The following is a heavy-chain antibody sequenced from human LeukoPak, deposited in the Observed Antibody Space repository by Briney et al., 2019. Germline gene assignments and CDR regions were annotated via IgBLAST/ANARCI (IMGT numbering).Heavy chain of an antibody. D-gene: IGHD2-21*01. CDR1: ADSISSNDYY. J-gene: IGHJ4*02. V-gene: IGHV4-39*01. Sequence: SEPPSLTCTVSADSISSNDYYWGWIRQPPGKGLEWIGSISYSGSTYYKPSLKSRVTISVDTSKNQFSLKLSSVTAADTAVYYCARRCAGGDCYGAFDYWGQGTLVTVSS. CDR2: ISYSGST. CDR3: ARRCAGGDCYGAFDY.